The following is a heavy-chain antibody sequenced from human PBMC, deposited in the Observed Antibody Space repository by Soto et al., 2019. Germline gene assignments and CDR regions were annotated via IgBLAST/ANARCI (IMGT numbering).Heavy chain of an antibody. CDR1: GGSISSTNW. J-gene: IGHJ6*02. CDR3: ARVRFADHSLYGMDV. CDR2: IYHSGST. V-gene: IGHV4-4*02. Sequence: QVQLQESGPGLVKPSGTLSLTCAVSGGSISSTNWWGWVRQPPGNGLEWIGEIYHSGSTNYNPSRKSRVTISVDNSNSQFSLKLSSVTAADTAVYYCARVRFADHSLYGMDVWGQGTTVTVSS. D-gene: IGHD2-15*01.